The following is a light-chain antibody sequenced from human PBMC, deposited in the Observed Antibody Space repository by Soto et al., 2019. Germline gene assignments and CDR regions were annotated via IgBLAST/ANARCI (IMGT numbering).Light chain of an antibody. CDR1: QTVSRY. CDR2: AAS. Sequence: IQMTQSPSTLPASVGDTVTITCRASQTVSRYLNWYQQKSGTAPKLLIYAASTLHTGVPSRFSGRGSGTDFTLTINNLQREDFADYFCQQTYSNLWTFGQGTKVDIK. V-gene: IGKV1-39*01. J-gene: IGKJ1*01. CDR3: QQTYSNLWT.